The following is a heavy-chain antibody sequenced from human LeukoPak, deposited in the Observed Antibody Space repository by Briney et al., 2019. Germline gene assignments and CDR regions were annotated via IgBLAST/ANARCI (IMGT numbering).Heavy chain of an antibody. CDR2: MNPNNGHT. Sequence: ASVKVSCQASGYTFTSYDINWVRQATGQGLEWMGWMNPNNGHTGYAQKFQGRVTMTRNTSISTAYMELSSVRSEDTAVYYCARVWMFEHTYDYWGQGTLVTVSS. V-gene: IGHV1-8*01. J-gene: IGHJ4*02. D-gene: IGHD3-10*02. CDR3: ARVWMFEHTYDY. CDR1: GYTFTSYD.